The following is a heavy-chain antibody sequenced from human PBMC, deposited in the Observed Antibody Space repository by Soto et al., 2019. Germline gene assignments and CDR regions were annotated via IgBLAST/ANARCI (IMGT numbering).Heavy chain of an antibody. D-gene: IGHD2-2*01. Sequence: PSVKVSCKASGGTFSSYTISWVRQAPGQGLEWMGRIIPILGIANYAQKFQGRVTITADKSTSTAYMELSSLRSEDTAVYYCARDAIVVVPAGTNWFDPWGQGTLVTVSS. CDR1: GGTFSSYT. CDR2: IIPILGIA. CDR3: ARDAIVVVPAGTNWFDP. J-gene: IGHJ5*02. V-gene: IGHV1-69*04.